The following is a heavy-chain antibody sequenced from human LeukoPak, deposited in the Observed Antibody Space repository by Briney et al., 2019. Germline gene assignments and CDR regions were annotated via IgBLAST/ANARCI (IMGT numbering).Heavy chain of an antibody. J-gene: IGHJ6*02. D-gene: IGHD6-19*01. V-gene: IGHV3-21*01. CDR1: GFTFSSYS. CDR3: ARDRVRAVAGTGAYHGMDV. CDR2: ISSSSSYI. Sequence: GGSLRLSCAASGFTFSSYSMNWVRQAPGKGLEWVSSISSSSSYIYYADSVKGRFTISRDNAKNSLYLQMNSLRAEDTAVYYCARDRVRAVAGTGAYHGMDVWGQGTTVTVSS.